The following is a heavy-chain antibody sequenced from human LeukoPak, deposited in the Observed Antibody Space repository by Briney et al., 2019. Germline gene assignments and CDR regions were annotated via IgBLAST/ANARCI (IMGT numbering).Heavy chain of an antibody. CDR3: ARDGAAAGDYYYYYMDV. CDR2: ISSSSSYI. Sequence: GGSLRLSCAASGFTLSSYGMHWVRQAPGKGLEWVSSISSSSSYIYYADSVKGRFTISRDNAKNSLYLQMNSLRAEDTAVYYCARDGAAAGDYYYYYMDVWGKGTTVTVSS. J-gene: IGHJ6*03. D-gene: IGHD6-13*01. CDR1: GFTLSSYG. V-gene: IGHV3-21*01.